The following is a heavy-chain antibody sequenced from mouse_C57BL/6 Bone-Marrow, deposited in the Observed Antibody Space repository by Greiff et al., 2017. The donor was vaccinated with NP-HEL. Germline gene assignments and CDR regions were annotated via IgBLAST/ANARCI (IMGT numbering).Heavy chain of an antibody. CDR2: IRSKSNNYAT. V-gene: IGHV10-1*01. CDR1: GFSFDTYA. CDR3: VRQRGFAY. Sequence: EVKLMESGGGLVQPKGSLKLSCAASGFSFDTYAMNWVRQAPGKGLEWVARIRSKSNNYATYYADSVKDRFTISRDDSESMLYLQMNNLKTEDTAMYYCVRQRGFAYWGQGTLVTVSA. J-gene: IGHJ3*01.